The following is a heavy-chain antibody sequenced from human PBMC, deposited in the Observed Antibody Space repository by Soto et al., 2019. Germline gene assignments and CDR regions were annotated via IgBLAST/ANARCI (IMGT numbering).Heavy chain of an antibody. V-gene: IGHV3-20*01. CDR1: GFAFDDYG. D-gene: IGHD4-4*01. CDR2: INWNGGST. Sequence: PGGSLRLSCAASGFAFDDYGMSWVRQAPGKGLEWVSGINWNGGSTGYADSVKGRFTISRDNAKNSLYLQMNSLRAEDTALYHCARLMDSGRRGSNDYWGQGTLVTVSS. J-gene: IGHJ4*02. CDR3: ARLMDSGRRGSNDY.